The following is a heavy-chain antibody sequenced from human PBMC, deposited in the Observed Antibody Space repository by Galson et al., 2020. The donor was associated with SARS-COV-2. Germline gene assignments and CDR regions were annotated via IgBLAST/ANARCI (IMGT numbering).Heavy chain of an antibody. V-gene: IGHV4-34*01. D-gene: IGHD6-13*01. J-gene: IGHJ5*02. CDR1: GGSFSGYY. CDR3: ARGAYSSSWYGVRHWFDP. CDR2: INHSGST. Sequence: SETLSLTCAVYGGSFSGYYWSWIRQPPGKGLEWIGEINHSGSTNYNPSLKSRVTISVDTSKNQFSLKLSSVTAADTAVYYCARGAYSSSWYGVRHWFDPWGQGTLVTVSS.